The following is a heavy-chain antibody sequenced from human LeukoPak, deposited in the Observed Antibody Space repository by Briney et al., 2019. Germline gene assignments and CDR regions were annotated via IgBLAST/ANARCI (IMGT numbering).Heavy chain of an antibody. Sequence: GASVKVSCTVSGYTVTQSSMHWVREAPGKGLEWRGGFDPEDGETIYAQKFQGRVTITEDTSTDTAYMELSSLRSDDTAGYYCATAPKGAFDIWGQGTMVTVSS. CDR2: FDPEDGET. CDR3: ATAPKGAFDI. CDR1: GYTVTQSS. J-gene: IGHJ3*02. V-gene: IGHV1-24*01.